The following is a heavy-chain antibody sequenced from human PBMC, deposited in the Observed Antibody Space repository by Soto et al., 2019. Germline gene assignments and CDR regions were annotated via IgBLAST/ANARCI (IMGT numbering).Heavy chain of an antibody. CDR3: ARGNHRWLQLWYFDL. Sequence: QVQLVQSGAEVKKPGSSVTVSCKASGGTFISYTISWVRQALGQGLEWMGGIMPIFGTANYAQKFQGRVTITADEPTSTAYTELSSLRSEDTAVYYCARGNHRWLQLWYFDLWGRGTLVTVSS. J-gene: IGHJ2*01. D-gene: IGHD5-12*01. CDR2: IMPIFGTA. CDR1: GGTFISYT. V-gene: IGHV1-69*12.